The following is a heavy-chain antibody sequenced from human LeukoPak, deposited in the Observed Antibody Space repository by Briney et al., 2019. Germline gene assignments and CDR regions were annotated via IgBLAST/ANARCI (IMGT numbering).Heavy chain of an antibody. D-gene: IGHD7-27*01. CDR3: AVAPWAGMDV. CDR2: IYYSGST. J-gene: IGHJ6*02. V-gene: IGHV4-59*01. CDR1: GGSISSYY. Sequence: SETLSLTCTVSGGSISSYYWSWIRQPPGKGLEWIGYIYYSGSTNYNPSLKSRVTISVGTSKNQFSLKLSSVTAADTAVYYCAVAPWAGMDVWGQGTTVTVSS.